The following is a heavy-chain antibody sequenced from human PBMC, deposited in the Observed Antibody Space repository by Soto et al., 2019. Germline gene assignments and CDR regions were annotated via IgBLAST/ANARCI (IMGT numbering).Heavy chain of an antibody. CDR2: ISYDGSNK. CDR3: ARTLYNLKGMDV. V-gene: IGHV3-30-3*01. J-gene: IGHJ6*02. CDR1: GFTFSSYA. Sequence: QVQLVESGGGVVQPGRSLRLSCAASGFTFSSYAMHWVRQAPGKGLEWVAVISYDGSNKYYADSVKGRFTISRDNFKNSLYLQMNSLRAEDTAVYYCARTLYNLKGMDVWGQGTTVTVSS. D-gene: IGHD1-1*01.